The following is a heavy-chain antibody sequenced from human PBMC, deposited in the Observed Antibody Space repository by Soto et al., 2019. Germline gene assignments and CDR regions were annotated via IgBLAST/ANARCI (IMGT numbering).Heavy chain of an antibody. Sequence: QITLKESGPTLVKPTQTLTLTCTFSGFSLSTSGVGVGWIRQPPGKALEWLALIYWDDDKRYSPSLKSRLTITKDTSKNQXXLXMXXMDPVDTATYYCAHSRGYSSSWYELSVEKNDAFDIWGQGTMVTVSS. CDR2: IYWDDDK. CDR3: AHSRGYSSSWYELSVEKNDAFDI. CDR1: GFSLSTSGVG. J-gene: IGHJ3*02. D-gene: IGHD6-13*01. V-gene: IGHV2-5*02.